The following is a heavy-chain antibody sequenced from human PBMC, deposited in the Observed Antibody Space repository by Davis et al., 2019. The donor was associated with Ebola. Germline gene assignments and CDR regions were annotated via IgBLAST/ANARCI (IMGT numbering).Heavy chain of an antibody. D-gene: IGHD4-17*01. CDR3: AADSLSTDVPFDY. Sequence: SVQVSCKASGSTFSRSIVQWVRHARGQRPEWIGWIVVGSGNTDYAEKFQERVTITRDRSTGTAYMELTSLRSEDTAFYYCAADSLSTDVPFDYWGQGTLVTVSS. CDR2: IVVGSGNT. V-gene: IGHV1-58*01. J-gene: IGHJ4*02. CDR1: GSTFSRSI.